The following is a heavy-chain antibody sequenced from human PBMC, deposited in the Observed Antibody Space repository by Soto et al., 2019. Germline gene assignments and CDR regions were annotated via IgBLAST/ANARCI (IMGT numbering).Heavy chain of an antibody. D-gene: IGHD3-10*01. J-gene: IGHJ4*02. CDR1: GGSISSGGYY. V-gene: IGHV4-31*03. CDR3: AREAPLYYYGSGSRYYFDY. Sequence: SETLSLTCTVSGGSISSGGYYWSWIRQHPGKGLERIGYIYYSGSTYYNPSLKSRVTISVDTSKNQFFLKLSSVTAADTAVYYCAREAPLYYYGSGSRYYFDYWGQGTLVTVSS. CDR2: IYYSGST.